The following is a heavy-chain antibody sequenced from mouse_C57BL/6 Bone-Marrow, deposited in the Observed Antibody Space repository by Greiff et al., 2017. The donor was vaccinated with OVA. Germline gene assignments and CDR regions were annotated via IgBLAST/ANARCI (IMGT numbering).Heavy chain of an antibody. V-gene: IGHV5-2*01. CDR2: INSDGGST. CDR1: EYEFPSHD. CDR3: YSNHYYAMDY. Sequence: EVMLVESGGGLVQPGESLKLSCESNEYEFPSHDMSWVRKTPEKRLELVAAINSDGGSTYYPDTMERRFIISRDNTKKTLYLQMSSLRSEDTALYPYYSNHYYAMDYWGQGTSVTVSS. D-gene: IGHD2-5*01. J-gene: IGHJ4*01.